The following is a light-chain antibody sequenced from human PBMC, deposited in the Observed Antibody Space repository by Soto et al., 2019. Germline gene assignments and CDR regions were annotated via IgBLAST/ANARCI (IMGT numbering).Light chain of an antibody. J-gene: IGKJ1*01. Sequence: DSVMPQSPSSLSASVGDRVTITCRASQSVSIYLNWYQQKPGKAPNLLISAASSLQNGVPSRFRGSGSGTDFTLTISGLQPEDFATYYCQQSYSTPPWTFGQGTKVDI. CDR1: QSVSIY. CDR3: QQSYSTPPWT. CDR2: AAS. V-gene: IGKV1-39*01.